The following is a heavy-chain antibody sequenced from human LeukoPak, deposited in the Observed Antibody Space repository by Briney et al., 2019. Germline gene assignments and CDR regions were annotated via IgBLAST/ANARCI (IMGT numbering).Heavy chain of an antibody. CDR2: ISGSGDLT. J-gene: IGHJ4*02. D-gene: IGHD4-17*01. CDR3: AKRFTVTTPRSVYFDC. V-gene: IGHV3-23*01. Sequence: PGGSLRLSCAASGFTFSSYAMSWVRQASGKGLEWVSGISGSGDLTYYADSVKGRFTISRDNSKNTLYLQMNSLRAEDTAEYFCAKRFTVTTPRSVYFDCWGQGTLVSVSS. CDR1: GFTFSSYA.